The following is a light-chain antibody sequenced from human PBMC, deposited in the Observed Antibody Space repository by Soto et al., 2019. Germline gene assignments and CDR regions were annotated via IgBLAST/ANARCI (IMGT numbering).Light chain of an antibody. V-gene: IGKV1-39*01. CDR2: AAS. J-gene: IGKJ1*01. CDR3: QQSYSTPQP. Sequence: DIQMTQSPSSLSASVGDRVTITCRASQSISSYLNWYQQKPGKAPKLLIYAASSLQSGVPSRFSGSGSGTDFPVTISSLQPEDFAAYYCQQSYSTPQPFGQGTKVEIK. CDR1: QSISSY.